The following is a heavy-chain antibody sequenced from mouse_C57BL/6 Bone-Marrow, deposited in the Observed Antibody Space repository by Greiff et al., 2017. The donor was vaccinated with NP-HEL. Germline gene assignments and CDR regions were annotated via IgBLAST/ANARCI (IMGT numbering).Heavy chain of an antibody. CDR2: IDPSDSYT. Sequence: VQLQQPGAELVMPGASVKLSCKASGYTFTSYWMHWVKQRPGQGLEWIGEIDPSDSYTNYNQKFKGKSTLTVDKSSSTAYMQLSSLTSEDSAVYYCAKMGIRSYFDYWGQGTTLTVSS. J-gene: IGHJ2*01. CDR3: AKMGIRSYFDY. V-gene: IGHV1-69*01. D-gene: IGHD2-3*01. CDR1: GYTFTSYW.